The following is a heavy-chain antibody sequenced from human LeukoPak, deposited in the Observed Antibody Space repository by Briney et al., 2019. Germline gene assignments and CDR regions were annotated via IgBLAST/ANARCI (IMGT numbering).Heavy chain of an antibody. Sequence: ASVKVSCKASGYTFTSYGISWVRQAPGQGLEWMGWMNPNSGNTGYAQKFQGRVTMTRNTSISTAYMELSSLRSEDTAVYYCARGAGYYKDAFDIWGQGTMVTVSS. D-gene: IGHD3-9*01. J-gene: IGHJ3*02. CDR2: MNPNSGNT. V-gene: IGHV1-8*02. CDR3: ARGAGYYKDAFDI. CDR1: GYTFTSYG.